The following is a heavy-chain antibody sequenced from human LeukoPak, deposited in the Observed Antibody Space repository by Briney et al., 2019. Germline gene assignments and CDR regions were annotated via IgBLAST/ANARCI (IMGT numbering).Heavy chain of an antibody. D-gene: IGHD5-24*01. V-gene: IGHV3-74*01. J-gene: IGHJ4*02. CDR1: GFTLSLAW. CDR2: IKYDGSYI. CDR3: VRGGDAYNFDF. Sequence: GGSLRLSCATSGFTLSLAWMHWVRQAPGKGLEWVSRIKYDGSYINYADSVKGRFTISRDNARNTLSLHMISLRAEDTAVYFCVRGGDAYNFDFWGQGVLVTVSS.